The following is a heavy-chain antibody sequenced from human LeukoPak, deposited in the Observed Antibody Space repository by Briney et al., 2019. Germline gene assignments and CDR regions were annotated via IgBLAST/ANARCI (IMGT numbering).Heavy chain of an antibody. CDR1: GYTFTGYF. V-gene: IGHV1-2*02. CDR2: INPNSGGT. CDR3: ATASSWYYYGMDD. Sequence: ASVKVFRKPSGYTFTGYFIHWVPPAPRQGGEWMGWINPNSGGTNYAQKFQGRVTMTRDTYISTAYMELRRLRSDDAAVYYCATASSWYYYGMDDWGQGTTVTVSS. J-gene: IGHJ6*02. D-gene: IGHD3-10*01.